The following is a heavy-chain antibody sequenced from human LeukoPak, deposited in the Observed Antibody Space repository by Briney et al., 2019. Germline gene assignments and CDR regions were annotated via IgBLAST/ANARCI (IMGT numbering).Heavy chain of an antibody. Sequence: ASVKVSCKASGGTFSSYAISWVRQAPGQGLEWVGRIIPIRGIANYAQKFQGRVTITADKSTSTAYMELSSLRSEDTAVYDCASERVATIEGAVIWFDPWGQGTLVTVSS. J-gene: IGHJ5*02. V-gene: IGHV1-69*04. D-gene: IGHD5-12*01. CDR2: IIPIRGIA. CDR3: ASERVATIEGAVIWFDP. CDR1: GGTFSSYA.